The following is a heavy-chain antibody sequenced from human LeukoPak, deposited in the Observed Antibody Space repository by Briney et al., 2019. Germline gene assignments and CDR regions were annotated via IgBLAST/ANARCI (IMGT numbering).Heavy chain of an antibody. D-gene: IGHD3-22*01. V-gene: IGHV4-34*01. CDR3: ARGFSSVCPACFDY. CDR2: INHSGST. CDR1: GGSFSGYY. J-gene: IGHJ4*02. Sequence: SETLSLTCAVYGGSFSGYYWSWIRQPPGKGLEWIGEINHSGSTNYNPSLKSRVTISVDTSKNQFSLHLNSVTPEDTAVYYCARGFSSVCPACFDYWGQGTLVTVSS.